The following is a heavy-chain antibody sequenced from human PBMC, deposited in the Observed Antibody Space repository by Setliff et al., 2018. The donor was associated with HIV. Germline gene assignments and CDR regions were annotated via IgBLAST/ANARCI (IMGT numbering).Heavy chain of an antibody. D-gene: IGHD3-10*01. CDR2: INSYNGNT. V-gene: IGHV1-18*04. Sequence: SVNVPRQASGYTFTTYGVNWVRQAPGQGIEWMGWINSYNGNTKFAQKFQGRVTMTTDTSTTTAFMELRGLKAEETGIYYCSRSGVPPYYYYGMVVWVQGTTVTVSS. CDR3: SRSGVPPYYYYGMVV. CDR1: GYTFTTYG. J-gene: IGHJ6*02.